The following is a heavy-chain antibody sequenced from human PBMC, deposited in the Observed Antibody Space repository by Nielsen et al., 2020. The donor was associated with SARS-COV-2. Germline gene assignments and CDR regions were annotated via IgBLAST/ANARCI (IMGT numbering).Heavy chain of an antibody. J-gene: IGHJ2*01. CDR1: GYTFTSYG. V-gene: IGHV1-2*06. D-gene: IGHD3-22*01. CDR3: ARDLGDSSGYYWGYFDL. Sequence: ASVKVSCKASGYTFTSYGISWVRQAPGQGLEWMGRINPNSGGTNYAQKFQGRVTMTRDTSISTAYMELSRLRSDDTAVYYCARDLGDSSGYYWGYFDLWGRGTLVTVSS. CDR2: INPNSGGT.